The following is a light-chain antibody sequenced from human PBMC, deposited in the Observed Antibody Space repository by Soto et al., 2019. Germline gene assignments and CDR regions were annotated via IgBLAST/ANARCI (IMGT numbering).Light chain of an antibody. J-gene: IGKJ1*01. CDR2: RAS. CDR1: QSISSW. CDR3: QQYNSYSRT. Sequence: DIQMTQSPATLSASLGDRVTITVRASQSISSWLAWYQQKPGKAPKLLIYRASSLETGVPSRFSGSGSGTEFTLTISSLQPDDFATYYCQQYNSYSRTFGPGTKVDI. V-gene: IGKV1-5*03.